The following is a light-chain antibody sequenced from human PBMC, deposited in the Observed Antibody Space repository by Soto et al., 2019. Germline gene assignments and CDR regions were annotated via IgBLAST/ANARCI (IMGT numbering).Light chain of an antibody. Sequence: QSALTHPPSASATPWQRVTISCSGSNSNIGTNTVNWYQQLPGTAPRLLIYTNNQRPSGVPQRFSGSKTGTSASLAIGGLQSEDGADYYCAAWDDSLGAYVFGTGTKVTVL. CDR3: AAWDDSLGAYV. CDR1: NSNIGTNT. V-gene: IGLV1-44*01. J-gene: IGLJ1*01. CDR2: TNN.